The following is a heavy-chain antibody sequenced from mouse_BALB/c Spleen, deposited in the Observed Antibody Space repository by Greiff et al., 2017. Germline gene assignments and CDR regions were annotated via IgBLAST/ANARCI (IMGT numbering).Heavy chain of an antibody. CDR3: ARCDWDRGGFAY. CDR1: GYAFSSSW. CDR2: IYPGDGDT. Sequence: QVQLQQSGPELVKPGASVKISCKASGYAFSSSWMNWVKQRPGQGLEWIGRIYPGDGDTNYNGKFKGKATLTADKSSSTAYMQLSSLTSVDSAVYFCARCDWDRGGFAYWGQGTLVTVSA. D-gene: IGHD4-1*01. V-gene: IGHV1-82*01. J-gene: IGHJ3*01.